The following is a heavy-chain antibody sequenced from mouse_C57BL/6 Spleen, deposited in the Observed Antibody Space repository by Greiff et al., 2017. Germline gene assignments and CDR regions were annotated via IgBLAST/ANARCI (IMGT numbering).Heavy chain of an antibody. CDR2: IAPSDSYT. D-gene: IGHD2-2*01. V-gene: IGHV1-50*01. CDR3: ARGRYGYDPFDD. CDR1: GYTFTSYW. Sequence: QVQLQQPGAELVKPGASVKLSCKASGYTFTSYWMQWVKQRPGQGLEWIGEIAPSDSYTNYNQKFKGKATLTVDTSSSTAYMQLSSLTSEDSAVYYCARGRYGYDPFDDWGQGTTLTVSS. J-gene: IGHJ2*01.